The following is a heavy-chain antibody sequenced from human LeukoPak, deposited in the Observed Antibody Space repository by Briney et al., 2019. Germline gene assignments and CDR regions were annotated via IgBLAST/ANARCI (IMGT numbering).Heavy chain of an antibody. J-gene: IGHJ2*01. V-gene: IGHV3-48*01. CDR3: AKDRRFFAWLPPGYFDL. Sequence: QTGGSLRLSCAASGFTFSSYSMNWVRQAPGKGLEWVSYISSSSSTIYYADSVKGRFTISRDNAKNTLYLQMNSLRAEDTAVYYCAKDRRFFAWLPPGYFDLWGGGTRATVS. D-gene: IGHD3-9*01. CDR1: GFTFSSYS. CDR2: ISSSSSTI.